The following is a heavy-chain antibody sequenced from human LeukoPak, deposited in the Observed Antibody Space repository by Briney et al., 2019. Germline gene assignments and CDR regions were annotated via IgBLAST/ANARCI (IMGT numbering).Heavy chain of an antibody. Sequence: ASVKVSCKASGYTFTGHYMHWVRQAPGQGLEWMGWINPNSGGTNYAQKFQGRVTMTRDTSISTAYMELSRLRSDDTAVYYCATDIVVVPAALAAFDIWGQGTMVTVSS. CDR2: INPNSGGT. D-gene: IGHD2-2*01. CDR1: GYTFTGHY. V-gene: IGHV1-2*02. CDR3: ATDIVVVPAALAAFDI. J-gene: IGHJ3*02.